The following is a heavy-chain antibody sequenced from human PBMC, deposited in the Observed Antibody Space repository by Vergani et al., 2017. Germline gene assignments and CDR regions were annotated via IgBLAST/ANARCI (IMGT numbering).Heavy chain of an antibody. CDR1: GGTFSSYA. D-gene: IGHD3-3*01. Sequence: QVQLVQSGAEVKKPGSSVKVSCKASGGTFSSYAISWVRQAPGQGLEWMGGIIPIFGTANYAQKFQGRVTITANESTSTAYMELSSLRSEDTAVYYCARGPYDFWSGYYPNRFECWGQGALVTVSS. CDR2: IIPIFGTA. V-gene: IGHV1-69*01. J-gene: IGHJ4*02. CDR3: ARGPYDFWSGYYPNRFEC.